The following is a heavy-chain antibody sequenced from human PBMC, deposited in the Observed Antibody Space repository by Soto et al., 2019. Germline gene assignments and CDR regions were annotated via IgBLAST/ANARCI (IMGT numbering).Heavy chain of an antibody. CDR1: GFTFSSYG. D-gene: IGHD3-22*01. CDR2: ISYDGSNK. J-gene: IGHJ4*02. V-gene: IGHV3-30*18. CDR3: AKTSIPYYYDSSGYPDY. Sequence: GGSLRLSCAASGFTFSSYGMHWVRQAPGKGLEWVAVISYDGSNKYYADSVKGRFTISRDNSKNTLYLQMNSLRAEDTALYYCAKTSIPYYYDSSGYPDYWGQGTLVTVSS.